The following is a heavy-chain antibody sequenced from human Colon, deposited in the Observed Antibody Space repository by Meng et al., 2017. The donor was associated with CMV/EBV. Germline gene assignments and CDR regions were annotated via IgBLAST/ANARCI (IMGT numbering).Heavy chain of an antibody. J-gene: IGHJ6*02. V-gene: IGHV4-59*01. CDR1: GGSISSYY. Sequence: SETLSLTCTVSGGSISSYYWSWIRQPPGKGLEWIGDIYYSGSTNYNPSLKSRVTISVDTSKNQFSLKLSSVTAADTAVYYCARLRFLEWFPEANGMDVWGQGTTVTVSS. CDR3: ARLRFLEWFPEANGMDV. CDR2: IYYSGST. D-gene: IGHD3-3*01.